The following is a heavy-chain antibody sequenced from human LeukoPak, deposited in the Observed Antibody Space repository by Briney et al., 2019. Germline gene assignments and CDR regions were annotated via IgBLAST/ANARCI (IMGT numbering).Heavy chain of an antibody. CDR2: INSDGGST. V-gene: IGHV3-74*01. CDR1: GFTFSSYW. CDR3: ARKGQFSSGWDPLNY. J-gene: IGHJ4*02. Sequence: GGSLRLFCAASGFTFSSYWMHWVRQVPGKGLVWVSLINSDGGSTRYADSVKGRFTISRDNAKKTLYLQMNSLRAEDTAVYYCARKGQFSSGWDPLNYWGQGTLVTVSS. D-gene: IGHD6-19*01.